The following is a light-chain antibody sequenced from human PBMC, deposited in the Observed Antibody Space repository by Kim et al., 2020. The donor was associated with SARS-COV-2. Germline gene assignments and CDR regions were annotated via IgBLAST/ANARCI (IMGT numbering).Light chain of an antibody. CDR2: DVS. V-gene: IGKV3-11*01. CDR1: QNVSSF. J-gene: IGKJ2*01. CDR3: QERSDWSVT. Sequence: EIVLTQSPGTLSLSPGETATLSCRASQNVSSFLAWYQQKPGQAPRLLIYDVSNRATGIPARFSGSGSGTDFTLTITSLEPEDFAFYYCQERSDWSVTFGQGTKLEI.